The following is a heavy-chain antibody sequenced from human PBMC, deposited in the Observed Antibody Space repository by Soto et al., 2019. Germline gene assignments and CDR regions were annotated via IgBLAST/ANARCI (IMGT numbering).Heavy chain of an antibody. Sequence: TGGSLRLSCATSGYTFSDYDMSWVRQAPGKGLEWVSSISKSGGNTYYADSVMGRFTISRDNAKNTLYLQMNSLRAEDTAVYYCARARTFDYWGQGTLVTVSS. V-gene: IGHV3-20*04. J-gene: IGHJ4*02. CDR2: ISKSGGNT. CDR1: GYTFSDYD. CDR3: ARARTFDY. D-gene: IGHD1-7*01.